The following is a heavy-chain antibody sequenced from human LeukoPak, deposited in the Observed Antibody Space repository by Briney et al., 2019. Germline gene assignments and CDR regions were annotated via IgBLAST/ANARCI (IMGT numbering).Heavy chain of an antibody. CDR2: ISSSSSYI. J-gene: IGHJ4*02. CDR1: GFTFSSYS. V-gene: IGHV3-21*01. Sequence: KAGGSLRLSCAASGFTFSSYSMNWVRQAPGKGLEWVSSISSSSSYIYYADSVKGRFTISRDNAKNSLYLQMNSLRAEDTAVYYCAIYRDGYKILFGYWGQGTLVTVSS. D-gene: IGHD5-24*01. CDR3: AIYRDGYKILFGY.